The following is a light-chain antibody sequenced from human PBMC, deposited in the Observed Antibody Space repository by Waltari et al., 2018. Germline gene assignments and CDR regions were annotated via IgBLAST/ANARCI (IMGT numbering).Light chain of an antibody. J-gene: IGKJ1*01. V-gene: IGKV3-20*01. CDR1: QSVGRS. CDR2: GAS. Sequence: EIVLTQSPGTLSLSPGERATLSCRASQSVGRSLAWYQQIHGQAPRLLIYGASSRATGIPDRFSGSGSGTDFSLTISRLEPEDFAVYFCQHYVRLPATFGQGTKVAI. CDR3: QHYVRLPAT.